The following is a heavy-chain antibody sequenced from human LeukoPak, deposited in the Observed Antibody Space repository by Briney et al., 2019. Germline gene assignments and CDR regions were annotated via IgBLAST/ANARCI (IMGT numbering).Heavy chain of an antibody. CDR2: IYHSGNT. CDR1: GYSISNSYY. Sequence: SETLSLTCTVSGYSISNSYYWGWIRQPPGKGLEWIGSIYHSGNTYYNPSLKSRVTISLDTSKNQFSLKLTSVTAADTAVYYCAREVGAGAIDYWGQGTLVTVSS. J-gene: IGHJ4*02. V-gene: IGHV4-38-2*02. CDR3: AREVGAGAIDY. D-gene: IGHD1-26*01.